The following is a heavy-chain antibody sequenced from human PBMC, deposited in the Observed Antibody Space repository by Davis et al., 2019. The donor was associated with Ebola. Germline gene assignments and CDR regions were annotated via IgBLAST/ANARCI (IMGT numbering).Heavy chain of an antibody. CDR3: ARDYNHYYGMDV. CDR2: ISTYNGNT. V-gene: IGHV1-18*01. CDR1: GYTFTSYG. J-gene: IGHJ6*02. Sequence: ASVKVSCKASGYTFTSYGISWVRQAPGQGLEWMGWISTYNGNTNYAQKLQGRVTMTTDTSTSTAYMELSRLRSDDTAVYYCARDYNHYYGMDVWGQGTTVTVSS.